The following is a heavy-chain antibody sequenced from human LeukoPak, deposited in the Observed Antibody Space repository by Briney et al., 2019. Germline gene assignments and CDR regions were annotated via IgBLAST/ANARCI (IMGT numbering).Heavy chain of an antibody. D-gene: IGHD3-22*01. J-gene: IGHJ3*02. CDR2: ISGSGGST. CDR3: AKGLNDYYDTSGYYYPYAFDI. V-gene: IGHV3-23*01. CDR1: GFTFNNYG. Sequence: GGSLRLSCAASGFTFNNYGMNWVRQAPGKGLEWVSTISGSGGSTSYADSVKGRFTISRDNSKDTLYLQMISLRAGDTAVYYCAKGLNDYYDTSGYYYPYAFDIWGQGTMVTVSS.